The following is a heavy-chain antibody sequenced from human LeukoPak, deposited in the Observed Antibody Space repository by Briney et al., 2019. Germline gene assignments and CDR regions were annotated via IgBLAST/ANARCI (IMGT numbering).Heavy chain of an antibody. CDR1: GGTFSSYA. Sequence: ASVKVSCKASGGTFSSYAISWVRQAPGQGLEWMGRIIPILGIANYAQKFQGRVTITPDKSTSTAYMELSSLRSEDTAVYYCARSYYDSSGYYYYFDYWGQGTLVTVSS. D-gene: IGHD3-22*01. V-gene: IGHV1-69*04. CDR2: IIPILGIA. J-gene: IGHJ4*02. CDR3: ARSYYDSSGYYYYFDY.